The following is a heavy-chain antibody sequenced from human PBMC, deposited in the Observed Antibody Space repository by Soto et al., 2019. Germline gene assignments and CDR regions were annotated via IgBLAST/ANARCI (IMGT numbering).Heavy chain of an antibody. CDR1: GFTFSSYA. V-gene: IGHV3-23*01. CDR2: ISGSGGST. Sequence: PGESLKISCAASGFTFSSYAMSWVRQAPGKGLEWVSAISGSGGSTYYADSVKGRFTISRDNSKNTLYLQMNSLRAEDTAVYYCAKGSHDPRKAGPLLFDYWGQGTLVTVSS. J-gene: IGHJ4*02. CDR3: AKGSHDPRKAGPLLFDY. D-gene: IGHD1-1*01.